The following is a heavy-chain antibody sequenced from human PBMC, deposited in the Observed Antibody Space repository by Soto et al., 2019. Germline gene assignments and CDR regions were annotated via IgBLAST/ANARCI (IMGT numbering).Heavy chain of an antibody. CDR1: GGSFSGYY. CDR3: ARAMTTVTTSGWYFDL. D-gene: IGHD4-17*01. Sequence: QVQLQQWGAGLLKPSETLSLTCAVYGGSFSGYYWSWIRQPPGKGLEWIGEINHSGSTNYNPSLKSRVPISVDTSKYQFSLKLSSVTAADTAVYYCARAMTTVTTSGWYFDLWGRGTLVTVSS. CDR2: INHSGST. V-gene: IGHV4-34*01. J-gene: IGHJ2*01.